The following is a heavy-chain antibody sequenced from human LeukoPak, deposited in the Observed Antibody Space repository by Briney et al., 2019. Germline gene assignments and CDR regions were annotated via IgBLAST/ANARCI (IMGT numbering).Heavy chain of an antibody. D-gene: IGHD6-13*01. CDR3: ATDRASYSSTLAGFDY. J-gene: IGHJ4*02. V-gene: IGHV4-59*12. Sequence: PSETLSLTCTVSGGSISSYYWSWIRQPPGKGLEWIGYIYYSGSTNYNPSLESRVTISVDTSKNQFSLKLSSVTAADTAVYYCATDRASYSSTLAGFDYWGQGTLVTVSS. CDR1: GGSISSYY. CDR2: IYYSGST.